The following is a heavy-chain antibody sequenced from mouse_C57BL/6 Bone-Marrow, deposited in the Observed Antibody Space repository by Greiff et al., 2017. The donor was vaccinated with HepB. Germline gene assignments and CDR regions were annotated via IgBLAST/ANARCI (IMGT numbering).Heavy chain of an antibody. D-gene: IGHD2-3*01. J-gene: IGHJ2*01. V-gene: IGHV1-5*01. CDR3: TGSNDGYLYYFDY. Sequence: EVQLQQSGTVLARPGASVKMSCQTSGYTFTSYWMHWVKQRPGQGLEWIGAIYPGNSDTSYNQKFKGKAKLTAVTSASTAYMELSSLTNEDSAVYYCTGSNDGYLYYFDYWGQGTTLTVSS. CDR1: GYTFTSYW. CDR2: IYPGNSDT.